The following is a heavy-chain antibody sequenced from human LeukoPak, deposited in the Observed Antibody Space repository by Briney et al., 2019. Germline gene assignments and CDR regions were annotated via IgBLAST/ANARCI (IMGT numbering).Heavy chain of an antibody. CDR1: VDSISSSSYY. Sequence: PSETLSLTCTVSVDSISSSSYYWGWIRQPPGKGLEWIGSIYYSGSTYYNPSLKSRVAISVDTSKNQFSLKLSSVTAADTAVYYCARHHIAAAVDYWGQGTLVTVSS. V-gene: IGHV4-39*01. CDR2: IYYSGST. J-gene: IGHJ4*02. CDR3: ARHHIAAAVDY. D-gene: IGHD6-13*01.